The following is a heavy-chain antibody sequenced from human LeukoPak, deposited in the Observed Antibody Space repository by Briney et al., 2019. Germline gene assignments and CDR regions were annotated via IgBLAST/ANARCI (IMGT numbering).Heavy chain of an antibody. CDR3: ARDLVLDAFDI. CDR2: ISSSSSYI. D-gene: IGHD6-13*01. CDR1: GFTFSNYA. J-gene: IGHJ3*02. V-gene: IGHV3-21*01. Sequence: GGSLRLSCAASGFTFSNYAMSWVRQAPGKGLEWVSSISSSSSYIYYADSVKGRFTISRDNAKNSLYLQMNSLRAEDTAVYYCARDLVLDAFDIWGQGTMVTVSS.